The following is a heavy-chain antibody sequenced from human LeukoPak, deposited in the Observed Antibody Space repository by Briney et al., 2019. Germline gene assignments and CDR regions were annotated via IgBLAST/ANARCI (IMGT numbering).Heavy chain of an antibody. CDR2: IYYSGST. J-gene: IGHJ4*02. CDR3: ARKAVDLGYSYADY. D-gene: IGHD5-18*01. Sequence: SETLSLTCTVSGGSISSYYWSWIRQPPGKGLEWIGYIYYSGSTYYNPSLKSRVTISVDTSKNQFSLKLSSVTAADTAVYYCARKAVDLGYSYADYWGQGALVTVSS. V-gene: IGHV4-59*08. CDR1: GGSISSYY.